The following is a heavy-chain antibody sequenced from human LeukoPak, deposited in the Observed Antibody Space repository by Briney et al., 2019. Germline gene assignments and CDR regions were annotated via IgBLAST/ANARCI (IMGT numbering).Heavy chain of an antibody. CDR1: GGSIGTYS. D-gene: IGHD3-22*01. Sequence: PSETLSLTCTVSGGSIGTYSWNWIRQPPGKGLEWIGYIYYSGTTNYNPSLKSRVTISVDTSKNQFSLKLSSVTAADTAVYYCARRVGFTYYYDSRGYYFDYWGQGTLVTVSS. CDR2: IYYSGTT. V-gene: IGHV4-59*12. J-gene: IGHJ4*02. CDR3: ARRVGFTYYYDSRGYYFDY.